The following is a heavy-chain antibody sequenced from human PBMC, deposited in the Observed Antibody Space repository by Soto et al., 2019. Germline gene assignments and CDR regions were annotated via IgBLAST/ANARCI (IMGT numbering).Heavy chain of an antibody. CDR2: MNPNSGNT. J-gene: IGHJ5*02. CDR3: ARQTAVWDFWSENWFVP. D-gene: IGHD3-3*01. CDR1: GYTFTSYD. V-gene: IGHV1-8*01. Sequence: ASVKVSCKASGYTFTSYDINWVRQATGQGLEWMGWMNPNSGNTGYAQKFQGRVTMTRNTSISTAYMELSSLRSEDTAVYYCARQTAVWDFWSENWFVPWGQGTLVTVAS.